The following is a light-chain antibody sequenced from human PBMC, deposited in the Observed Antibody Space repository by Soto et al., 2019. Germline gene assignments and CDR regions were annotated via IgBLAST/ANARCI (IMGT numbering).Light chain of an antibody. V-gene: IGKV1-27*01. CDR1: HGIRNV. CDR3: QKYSPVPV. Sequence: DIQMTQSPTSLSASLGERVTITCRASHGIRNVVACYKQKPGKPPQLLIYAPSTLQSGVPSRVSGSGSGTAFTLTRHSLQPVVVSTYYCQKYSPVPVFGPGTKVEI. CDR2: APS. J-gene: IGKJ3*01.